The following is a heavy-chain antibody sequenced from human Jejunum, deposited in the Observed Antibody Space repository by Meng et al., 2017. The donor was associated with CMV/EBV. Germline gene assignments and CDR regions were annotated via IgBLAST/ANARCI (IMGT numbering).Heavy chain of an antibody. CDR3: ARRSVAGKEVDY. CDR1: GYTFHSYG. D-gene: IGHD6-19*01. Sequence: CQASGYTFHSYGITWVRQAPGQGLGWMGWISGYTGYTNYAQKVHHRVSMTIDTSTSTAYMELRNLRSDDTAVYYCARRSVAGKEVDYWGQGTLVTVSS. V-gene: IGHV1-18*01. CDR2: ISGYTGYT. J-gene: IGHJ4*02.